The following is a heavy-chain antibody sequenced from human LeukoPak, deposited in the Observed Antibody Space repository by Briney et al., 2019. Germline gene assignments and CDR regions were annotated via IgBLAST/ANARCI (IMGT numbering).Heavy chain of an antibody. Sequence: PGGSLRLSCAVSGSTFSRFAMNWVRQAPGQGLEWISIISGSGGSAYYADSVKGRFIISRDNFKNTVNLEMSSLRAEDTAVYYCVPEGFDIWGQGTMVTVSS. V-gene: IGHV3-23*01. J-gene: IGHJ3*02. CDR2: ISGSGGSA. CDR3: VPEGFDI. CDR1: GSTFSRFA.